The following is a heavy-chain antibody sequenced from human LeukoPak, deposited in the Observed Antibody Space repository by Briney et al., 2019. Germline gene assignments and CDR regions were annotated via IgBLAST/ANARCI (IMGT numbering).Heavy chain of an antibody. Sequence: SETLSLTCTVSGGSISSYYWSWIRQPPGKGLEWIGYIYYSGSTNYNPSLKSRVTISVDTSKNQFSLKLSSVTAADTAVYYCARVGWLKSHYYYYYYMDVWGKGTTVTVSS. CDR2: IYYSGST. CDR1: GGSISSYY. D-gene: IGHD3-10*01. J-gene: IGHJ6*03. CDR3: ARVGWLKSHYYYYYYMDV. V-gene: IGHV4-59*01.